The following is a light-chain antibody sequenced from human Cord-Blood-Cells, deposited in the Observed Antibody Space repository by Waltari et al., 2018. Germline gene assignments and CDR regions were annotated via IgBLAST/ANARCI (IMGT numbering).Light chain of an antibody. Sequence: QSALTQPASVSGSSGQPITLSCTGTSRAVGAYNYVYWSQQHPGKAPTLMIYDVSTRPSGVSNRFSGSMSGNTASLTISGLQAEDGADYYCSSYTSSSTLVFGGGTKLTVL. CDR2: DVS. CDR3: SSYTSSSTLV. J-gene: IGLJ3*02. CDR1: SRAVGAYNY. V-gene: IGLV2-14*03.